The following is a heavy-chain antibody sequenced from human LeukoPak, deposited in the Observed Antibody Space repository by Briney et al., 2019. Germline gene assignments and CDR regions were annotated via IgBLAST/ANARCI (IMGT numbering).Heavy chain of an antibody. CDR1: GGSISNSNYY. CDR2: IYYSGNT. J-gene: IGHJ5*02. CDR3: ARSILPRWWFDP. Sequence: SSETLSLTCTVSGGSISNSNYYWGWIRQSPGKGLEWIGSIYYSGNTYYNPSLKGRVTISVDTSENQFSLILSSVTAADTAVYYCARSILPRWWFDPWGQGTLVTVSS. V-gene: IGHV4-39*01. D-gene: IGHD2-21*01.